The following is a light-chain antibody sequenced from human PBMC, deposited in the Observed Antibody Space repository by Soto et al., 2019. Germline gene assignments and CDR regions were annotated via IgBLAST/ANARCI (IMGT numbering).Light chain of an antibody. J-gene: IGKJ4*01. CDR2: AAS. V-gene: IGKV1-5*01. CDR1: ENIFKF. CDR3: QDYHARWIT. Sequence: DILLIQSPATLSASVGDRITITCRASENIFKFLAWYQQRSGSAPNLLIYAASDLERGVQSRFSGSGSGTVFTLSLDDLQPNEAATYFCQDYHARWITLGGGTQVDVK.